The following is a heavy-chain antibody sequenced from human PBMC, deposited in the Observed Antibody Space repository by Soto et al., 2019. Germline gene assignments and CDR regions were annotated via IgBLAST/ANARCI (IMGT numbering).Heavy chain of an antibody. Sequence: PSGTLSLTCTVSGGSISSYYWSWIRQPPGKGLEWIGYIYYSGSTNYNPSLKSRVTISVDTSKNQFSLKLSSVTAADTAVYYCASSRLGNYYYYHYMDVWGKGTTVTVSS. V-gene: IGHV4-59*08. J-gene: IGHJ6*03. CDR1: GGSISSYY. D-gene: IGHD7-27*01. CDR3: ASSRLGNYYYYHYMDV. CDR2: IYYSGST.